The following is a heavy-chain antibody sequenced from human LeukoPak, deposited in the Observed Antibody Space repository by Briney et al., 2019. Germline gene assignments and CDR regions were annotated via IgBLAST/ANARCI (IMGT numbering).Heavy chain of an antibody. J-gene: IGHJ4*02. CDR3: ATAAITFGGVITPYFDY. CDR1: GGTFSSYA. D-gene: IGHD3-16*01. Sequence: SVKVSCKASGGTFSSYAISWVRQAPGQGLEWMGRIIPILGIANYAQKFQGRVTMTEDTSTDTAYMELSSLRSEDTAVYYCATAAITFGGVITPYFDYWGQGTLVTVSS. V-gene: IGHV1-69*04. CDR2: IIPILGIA.